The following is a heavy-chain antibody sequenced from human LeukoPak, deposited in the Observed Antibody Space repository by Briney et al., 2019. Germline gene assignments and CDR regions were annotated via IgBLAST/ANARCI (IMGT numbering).Heavy chain of an antibody. J-gene: IGHJ3*02. V-gene: IGHV1-2*02. CDR3: ARDLAIFGAENLNDAFDI. Sequence: GASVKVSCKASGYTFTGYYMHWVRQAPGQGLEWMGWINPNSGGTNYAQKFQGRVTMTRDTSISTAYMELSRLRSDDTAVYYCARDLAIFGAENLNDAFDIWGQGTMVTVSS. D-gene: IGHD3-3*01. CDR1: GYTFTGYY. CDR2: INPNSGGT.